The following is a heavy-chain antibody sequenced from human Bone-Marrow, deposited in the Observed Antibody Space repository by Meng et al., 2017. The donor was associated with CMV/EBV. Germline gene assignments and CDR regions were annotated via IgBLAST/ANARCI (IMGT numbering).Heavy chain of an antibody. V-gene: IGHV1-69*02. CDR1: GGNFNGYS. Sequence: SVKVSCKSSGGNFNGYSISWVRQAPGQGLEWMGRILPVLDLTNYSQKFQGRVTITADKSTSTAYMELSSLRSEDTAVYYCARVFRTAEVTPFVYYFDYWGQGTLVTVSS. D-gene: IGHD1-1*01. CDR2: ILPVLDLT. CDR3: ARVFRTAEVTPFVYYFDY. J-gene: IGHJ4*02.